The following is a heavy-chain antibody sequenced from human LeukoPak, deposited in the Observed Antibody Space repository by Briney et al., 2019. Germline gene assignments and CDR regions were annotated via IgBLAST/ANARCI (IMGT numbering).Heavy chain of an antibody. D-gene: IGHD2-2*01. V-gene: IGHV1-2*02. CDR1: GYTFTVYY. J-gene: IGHJ6*02. Sequence: GASVSVSCTASGYTFTVYYMHWGRQAPGQGRGWVGWINPNSGGTNYAQTFQGRVTMTRDTSISTAYMELSRLRSDDTAVYYCAREEVVVPAAIWGAYYYYGMDVWGQGTTVTVSS. CDR2: INPNSGGT. CDR3: AREEVVVPAAIWGAYYYYGMDV.